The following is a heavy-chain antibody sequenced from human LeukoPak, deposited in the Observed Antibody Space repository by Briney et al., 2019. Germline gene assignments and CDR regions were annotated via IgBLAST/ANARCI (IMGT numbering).Heavy chain of an antibody. V-gene: IGHV3-48*01. CDR3: ARTYQLLDDDAFDI. J-gene: IGHJ3*02. CDR1: GFTFSRYS. CDR2: ISSSSSTI. Sequence: GGSLRLSCAASGFTFSRYSMNWVRQAPGKGLEWVSYISSSSSTIYYADSVKGRFTISRDNAKNSLYLQMNSLRAEDTAMYYCARTYQLLDDDAFDIWRQGTMVTVSS. D-gene: IGHD2-2*01.